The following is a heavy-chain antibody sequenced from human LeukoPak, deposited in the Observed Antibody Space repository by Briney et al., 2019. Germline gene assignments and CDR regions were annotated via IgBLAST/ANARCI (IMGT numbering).Heavy chain of an antibody. CDR2: ISERGGST. D-gene: IGHD3-10*01. CDR1: GITLSNYG. V-gene: IGHV3-23*01. Sequence: GGSLRLSCVVSGITLSNYGMSWVRQAPGKGLEGVAGISERGGSTNYADPVKGRFIISRDTSKNTVYLQMNSLRVEDTAVYFCAKRGIVIRAVIIIGFHKEAYYFDYWGQGILVTVSS. CDR3: AKRGIVIRAVIIIGFHKEAYYFDY. J-gene: IGHJ4*02.